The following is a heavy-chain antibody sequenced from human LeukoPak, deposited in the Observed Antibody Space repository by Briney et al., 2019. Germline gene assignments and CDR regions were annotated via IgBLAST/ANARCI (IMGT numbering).Heavy chain of an antibody. D-gene: IGHD3-22*01. CDR1: GFTFSSYG. CDR3: ARRGRPYDSSGYPTYYFDY. Sequence: GGSLRLSCAASGFTFSSYGMHWVRQAPGKGLEWVAVIWYDGSNKYYADSVKGRFTISRDNSKNTLYLQMNSLRAEDTAVYYCARRGRPYDSSGYPTYYFDYWGQGTLVTVSS. CDR2: IWYDGSNK. J-gene: IGHJ4*02. V-gene: IGHV3-33*01.